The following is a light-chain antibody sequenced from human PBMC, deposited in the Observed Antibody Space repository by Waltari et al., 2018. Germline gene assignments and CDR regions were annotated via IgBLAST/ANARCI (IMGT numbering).Light chain of an antibody. V-gene: IGKV3-20*01. J-gene: IGKJ3*01. CDR3: QHYVNSGFT. Sequence: EIVLTQSPATLSLSPGERATTSCRASQNIGDGYLAWYQQKLGQPPRLLIYGTSIRATGIPNRFSGSGSGTDFTLTISKLEPEDFGVYYCQHYVNSGFTFGPGTKVDIK. CDR2: GTS. CDR1: QNIGDGY.